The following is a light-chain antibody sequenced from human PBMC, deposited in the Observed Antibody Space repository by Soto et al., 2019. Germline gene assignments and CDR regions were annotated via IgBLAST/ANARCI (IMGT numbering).Light chain of an antibody. V-gene: IGKV1-5*03. CDR3: QQYNSYPWT. Sequence: DIPMTQSPSTLSASVGDRVTITCRASQSISSWLAWYQQKPGKAPKLLIYKASSLEIGVPSRFSGSGSGTKFTLTISSLQPDDFATYYCQQYNSYPWTFGQGTKVDIK. J-gene: IGKJ1*01. CDR1: QSISSW. CDR2: KAS.